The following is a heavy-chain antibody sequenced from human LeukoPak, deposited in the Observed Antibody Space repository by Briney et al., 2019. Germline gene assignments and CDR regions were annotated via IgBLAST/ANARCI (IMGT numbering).Heavy chain of an antibody. V-gene: IGHV3-21*04. Sequence: GGSLRLSCAASGFTFSSYSMNWVRQAPGKGLEWVSSISSSSSYIYYADSVKDRFTISRDNAKNSLYLQMNSLRAEDTAVYYCAKSVAIVVVPAAFFDYWGQGTLVTVSS. J-gene: IGHJ4*02. CDR2: ISSSSSYI. D-gene: IGHD2-2*01. CDR1: GFTFSSYS. CDR3: AKSVAIVVVPAAFFDY.